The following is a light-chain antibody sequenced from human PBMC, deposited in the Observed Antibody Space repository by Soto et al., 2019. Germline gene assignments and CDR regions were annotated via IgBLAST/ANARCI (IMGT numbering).Light chain of an antibody. V-gene: IGKV3-20*01. CDR1: QSVISSY. CDR3: QQYGSSPPT. J-gene: IGKJ1*01. Sequence: EIVLTQSPATLSLSPGERATLSCRASQSVISSYLAWYQQKPGQAPRLLIYGASSRATGIPDRFSGSGSGTDFTLTISRLEPEDFAVYYCQQYGSSPPTFGQGTKVDI. CDR2: GAS.